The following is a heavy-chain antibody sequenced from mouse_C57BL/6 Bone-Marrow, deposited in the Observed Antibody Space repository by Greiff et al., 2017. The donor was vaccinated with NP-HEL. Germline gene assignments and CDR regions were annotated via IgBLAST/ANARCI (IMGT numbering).Heavy chain of an antibody. J-gene: IGHJ4*01. CDR1: GFTFSSYG. CDR2: ISSGGSYT. CDR3: ATLRFAMDY. Sequence: EVKLTESGGDLVKPGGSLKLSCAASGFTFSSYGMSWVRQTPDKRLEWVATISSGGSYTYYPDSVKGRFTISRDNAKNTLYLQMSSLKSEDTAMYYCATLRFAMDYWGQGTSVTVSS. D-gene: IGHD1-1*01. V-gene: IGHV5-6*01.